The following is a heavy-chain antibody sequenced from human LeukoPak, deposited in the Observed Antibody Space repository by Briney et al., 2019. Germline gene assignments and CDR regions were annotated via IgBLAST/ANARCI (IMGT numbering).Heavy chain of an antibody. D-gene: IGHD3-10*01. CDR3: ARVSGLGMNEYYQH. V-gene: IGHV3-13*01. Sequence: GGSLRLSCAASGFAFSDYDMHWVRQAPGKGLEWVSAIGTGGDTYYPGSVTGRFTISRDNAKNTLYLQMNSLRAEDTAVYYCARVSGLGMNEYYQHWGQGTLVTVAS. CDR2: IGTGGDT. CDR1: GFAFSDYD. J-gene: IGHJ1*01.